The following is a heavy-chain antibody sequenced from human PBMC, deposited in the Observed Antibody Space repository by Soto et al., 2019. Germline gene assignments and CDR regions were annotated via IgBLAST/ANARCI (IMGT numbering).Heavy chain of an antibody. D-gene: IGHD3-10*01. J-gene: IGHJ5*02. V-gene: IGHV4-30-2*01. CDR3: ARARWGYGSGSYYNLDRFDP. Sequence: SETLSLTCAVSGGSISSGGYSWSWIRQPPGKGLEWIGYIYHSGSTYYNPSLKSRVTISVDRSKNQFSLKLSSVTAADTAVYYCARARWGYGSGSYYNLDRFDPWGQGTLVTVSS. CDR2: IYHSGST. CDR1: GGSISSGGYS.